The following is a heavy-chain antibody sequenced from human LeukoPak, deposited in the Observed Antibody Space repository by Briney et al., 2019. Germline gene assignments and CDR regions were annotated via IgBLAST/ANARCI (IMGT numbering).Heavy chain of an antibody. CDR3: ARERQDTVLHSGAFDI. Sequence: GRSLRLSCAASGFTFSAYFMHWVRQAPGKGLEWVADIASDGTHTFYAESVKGRFTISRDNSKNTLYLQMNSLRAEDTAVHFCARERQDTVLHSGAFDIWGQGTMVTVSS. CDR2: IASDGTHT. D-gene: IGHD2-21*01. V-gene: IGHV3-30-3*01. CDR1: GFTFSAYF. J-gene: IGHJ3*02.